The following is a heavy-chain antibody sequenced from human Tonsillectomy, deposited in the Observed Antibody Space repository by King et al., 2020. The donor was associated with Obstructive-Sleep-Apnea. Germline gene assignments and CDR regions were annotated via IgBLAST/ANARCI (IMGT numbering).Heavy chain of an antibody. CDR3: ARGEHHRD. CDR1: GYTFTRYD. D-gene: IGHD1-26*01. J-gene: IGHJ4*02. CDR2: MNPNSCTT. V-gene: IGHV1-8*01. Sequence: QLVQSGAEVKKPGSSVKVSCKASGYTFTRYDINWVRQATGQWLEWMGWMNPNSCTTGYAQKLQGSVTMTWNTSVSTAYMELSSLRSDDTAVYYCARGEHHRDWGQGTLVTVSS.